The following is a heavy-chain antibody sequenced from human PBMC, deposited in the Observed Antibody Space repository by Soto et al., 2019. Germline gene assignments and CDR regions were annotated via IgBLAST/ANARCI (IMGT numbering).Heavy chain of an antibody. Sequence: QVHLQQWGAGLLRPSETLSLTCAVYGESLSAYYWTWIRQPPGKGLEWIGEINQSGSTNYNPSLKSPVTMSADTSKKHFSLKVTSVTAADTAVYYCARGTVYVPFLFPCLDVWGQGTTVTVSS. CDR2: INQSGST. D-gene: IGHD3-10*02. V-gene: IGHV4-34*01. CDR3: ARGTVYVPFLFPCLDV. CDR1: GESLSAYY. J-gene: IGHJ6*02.